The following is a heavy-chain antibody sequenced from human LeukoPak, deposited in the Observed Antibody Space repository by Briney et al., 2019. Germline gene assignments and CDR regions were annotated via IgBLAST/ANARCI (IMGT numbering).Heavy chain of an antibody. D-gene: IGHD3-22*01. CDR3: AKDGGGDSSGYFLNLYFDY. V-gene: IGHV3-30*18. CDR1: GFTFSSYG. Sequence: SGRSLRLSCAASGFTFSSYGMHWVRQAPGKGLEWVAVISYDGSNKYYADSVKGRFTISRDNSKNTLYLQMNSLRAEDTAVYYCAKDGGGDSSGYFLNLYFDYWGQGTLVTVSS. CDR2: ISYDGSNK. J-gene: IGHJ4*02.